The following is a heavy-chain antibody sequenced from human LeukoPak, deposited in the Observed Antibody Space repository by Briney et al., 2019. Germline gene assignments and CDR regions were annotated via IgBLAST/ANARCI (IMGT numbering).Heavy chain of an antibody. CDR3: ARDRSPIIAEVFDY. CDR2: VNPSGGST. D-gene: IGHD2-21*01. Sequence: ASVKVTCKASGYTITTYYIHWVRQPPGQGLEWMGQVNPSGGSTTYAQRFQGRVTMTRDTSTNTAYMELSSLRSEDTAVYYCARDRSPIIAEVFDYWGQGTLVIVSS. J-gene: IGHJ4*02. CDR1: GYTITTYY. V-gene: IGHV1-46*01.